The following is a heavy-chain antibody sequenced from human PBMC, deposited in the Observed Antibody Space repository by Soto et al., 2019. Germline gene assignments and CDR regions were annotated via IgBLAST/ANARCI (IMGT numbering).Heavy chain of an antibody. CDR2: ISSSGSTI. D-gene: IGHD6-13*01. CDR1: GFTFSDYY. V-gene: IGHV3-11*01. Sequence: PGGALRLSCAASGFTFSDYYMSWIRQAPGKGLEWVSYISSSGSTIYYADSVKGRFTISRDNAKNSLYLQMNSLRAEDTAVYYCARTPRDSSSWSHDAFDIWGQGTMVTVSS. CDR3: ARTPRDSSSWSHDAFDI. J-gene: IGHJ3*02.